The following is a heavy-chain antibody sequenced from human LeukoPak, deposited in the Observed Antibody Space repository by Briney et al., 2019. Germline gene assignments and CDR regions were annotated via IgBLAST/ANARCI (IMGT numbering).Heavy chain of an antibody. J-gene: IGHJ4*02. Sequence: PSETLSLTCTVSGGSISSYYWNWIRQPPGKGLEWIGYIYYSGSTYYNPSLKSRVTISVDTSKNQFSLKLSSVTAADTAVYYCARDYFDWLSRYYFDYWGQGTLVTVSS. V-gene: IGHV4-59*12. D-gene: IGHD3-9*01. CDR3: ARDYFDWLSRYYFDY. CDR2: IYYSGST. CDR1: GGSISSYY.